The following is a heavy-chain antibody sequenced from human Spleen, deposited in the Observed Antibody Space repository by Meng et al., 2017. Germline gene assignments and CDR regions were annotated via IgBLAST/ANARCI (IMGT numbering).Heavy chain of an antibody. CDR1: GGSISRGGYH. J-gene: IGHJ4*02. V-gene: IGHV4-31*03. D-gene: IGHD3-10*01. Sequence: VTLTESGPGLVKPSQTLSLTCTVSGGSISRGGYHWSWIRQPPGKGLEWIGEINHSGSTNYNPSLKSRVTISVDTSKNQFSLKLSSVTAADTAVYYCARAILKWFGYDYWGQGTLVTVSS. CDR2: INHSGST. CDR3: ARAILKWFGYDY.